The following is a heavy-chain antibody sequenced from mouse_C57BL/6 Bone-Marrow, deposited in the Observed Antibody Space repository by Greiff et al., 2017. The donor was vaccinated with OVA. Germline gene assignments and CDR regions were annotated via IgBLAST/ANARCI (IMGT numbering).Heavy chain of an antibody. J-gene: IGHJ4*01. Sequence: QVQLQQSGAELVRPGASVTLSCKASGYTFTDYEMHWVKQTPVHGLEWIGAIDPETGGTAYNQKFKGKAILTADKSSSTAYMELRSLTSEDSAVYYCTRCPWGAMDYWGQGTSVTVSS. CDR2: IDPETGGT. CDR1: GYTFTDYE. D-gene: IGHD4-1*01. V-gene: IGHV1-15*01. CDR3: TRCPWGAMDY.